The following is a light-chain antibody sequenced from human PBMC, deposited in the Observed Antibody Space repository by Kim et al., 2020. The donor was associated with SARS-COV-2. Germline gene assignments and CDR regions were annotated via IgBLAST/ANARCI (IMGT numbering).Light chain of an antibody. J-gene: IGKJ1*01. CDR3: QQGANWPT. CDR2: EAS. Sequence: SLSPGEPATLSCRARQMISRYLAWYQHKPGQAPRLLIFEASKRATGIPARFSGSGSGTDFTLTISSLEAEDSAVYYCQQGANWPTFGPGTKVDIK. CDR1: QMISRY. V-gene: IGKV3-11*01.